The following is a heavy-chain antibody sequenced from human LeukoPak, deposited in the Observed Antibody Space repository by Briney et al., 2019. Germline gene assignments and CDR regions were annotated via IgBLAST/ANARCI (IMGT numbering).Heavy chain of an antibody. CDR3: ARVPRSVVPAAPYYYYYMDV. Sequence: PSETLSLTCTVSGGSISSGGYYWSWIRQPPGKGLEWIGYIYHSGSTYYNPSLKSRVTISVDRSKNQFSLKLSSVTAADTAVYYCARVPRSVVPAAPYYYYYMDVWGKGTTVTVSS. J-gene: IGHJ6*03. D-gene: IGHD2-2*01. CDR2: IYHSGST. CDR1: GGSISSGGYY. V-gene: IGHV4-30-2*01.